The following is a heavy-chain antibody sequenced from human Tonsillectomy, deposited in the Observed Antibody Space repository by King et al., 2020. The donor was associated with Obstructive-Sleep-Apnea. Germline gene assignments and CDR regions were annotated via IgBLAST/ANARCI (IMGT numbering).Heavy chain of an antibody. Sequence: QLQESGPGLVKPSETLSLTCTVSGGSISSSSYYWGWIRQPPVKGLEWIGSIYYSGSTYYNPSLKSRVTISVDTSKNQFSLKLSSVTAADTAVDYCSRLHRLMVWGSVMRYAFYGMDVWGQGTTVTVSS. CDR2: IYYSGST. D-gene: IGHD3-16*01. V-gene: IGHV4-39*07. CDR1: GGSISSSSYY. J-gene: IGHJ6*02. CDR3: SRLHRLMVWGSVMRYAFYGMDV.